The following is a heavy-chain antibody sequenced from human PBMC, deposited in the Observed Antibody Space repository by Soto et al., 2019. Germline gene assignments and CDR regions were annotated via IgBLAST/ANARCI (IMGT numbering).Heavy chain of an antibody. CDR3: ARRLRYVDWLLTPGWFDP. D-gene: IGHD3-9*01. Sequence: PSETLSLTCAVYGGSFSGYYWSWIRQPPGKGLEWIGEINHSGSTNYNPSLKRRVTISVDTSKNQFSLKLSSVTAADTAVYYCARRLRYVDWLLTPGWFDPWGQGTLVTVS. V-gene: IGHV4-34*01. CDR2: INHSGST. J-gene: IGHJ5*02. CDR1: GGSFSGYY.